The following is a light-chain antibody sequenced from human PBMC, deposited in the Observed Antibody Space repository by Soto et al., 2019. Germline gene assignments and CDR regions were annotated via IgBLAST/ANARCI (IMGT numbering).Light chain of an antibody. CDR1: SSNIGSNT. J-gene: IGLJ2*01. CDR3: TSYTSTSFYVV. CDR2: SNN. Sequence: QSVLTQPPSASGTPGQRVTISCSGSSSNIGSNTVNWYQQLPGTAPKLLIYSNNQRPSGVPDRFSGSKSGTSASLAISGLQSEDEADYYCTSYTSTSFYVVFGGGTKLTVL. V-gene: IGLV1-44*01.